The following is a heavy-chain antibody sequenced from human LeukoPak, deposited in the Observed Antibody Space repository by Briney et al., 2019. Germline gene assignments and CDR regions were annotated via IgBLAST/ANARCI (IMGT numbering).Heavy chain of an antibody. CDR1: GGSISSYY. V-gene: IGHV4-34*01. D-gene: IGHD2-2*02. Sequence: SETLSLTCTVSGGSISSYYWSWIRQPPGKGLEWIGEINHSGSTNYNPSLKSRVTISVDTSKNQFSLKLSSVTAADTAVYYCARGDSRRGYCSSTSCYSSWFDPWGQGTLVTVSS. CDR3: ARGDSRRGYCSSTSCYSSWFDP. J-gene: IGHJ5*02. CDR2: INHSGST.